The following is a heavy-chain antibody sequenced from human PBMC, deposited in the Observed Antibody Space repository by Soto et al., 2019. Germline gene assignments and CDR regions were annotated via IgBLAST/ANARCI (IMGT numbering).Heavy chain of an antibody. CDR1: EFTFSSYW. CDR2: IDGEGGEK. CDR3: ARGLYNGSPHLFY. D-gene: IGHD1-26*01. Sequence: GGSLRLSCETSEFTFSSYWMTWVRRTPGKGLEWVANIDGEGGEKNYTDSVKGRFTISRDNAKKSLYLQMNSLRAEDTAVYYCARGLYNGSPHLFYWGQGTLVTVSS. V-gene: IGHV3-7*05. J-gene: IGHJ4*02.